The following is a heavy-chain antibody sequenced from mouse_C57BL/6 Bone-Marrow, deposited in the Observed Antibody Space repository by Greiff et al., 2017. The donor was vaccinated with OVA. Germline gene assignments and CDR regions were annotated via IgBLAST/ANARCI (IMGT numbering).Heavy chain of an antibody. CDR2: INPNNGGT. CDR1: GYTFTDYN. V-gene: IGHV1-18*01. J-gene: IGHJ3*01. Sequence: EVQLQQSGPELAKPGASVKIPCKASGYTFTDYNMDWVKQSHGKSLEWIGDINPNNGGTIYNQKFKGKATLTVDKSSSTAYMELRSLTSEDTAVYYCARVDSSGYVAWFAYWGQGTLVTVSA. D-gene: IGHD3-2*01. CDR3: ARVDSSGYVAWFAY.